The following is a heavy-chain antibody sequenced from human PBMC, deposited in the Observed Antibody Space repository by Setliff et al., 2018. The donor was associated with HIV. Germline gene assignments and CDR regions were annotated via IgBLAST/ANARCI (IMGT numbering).Heavy chain of an antibody. CDR1: GFTFSSYW. J-gene: IGHJ4*01. D-gene: IGHD3-22*01. CDR3: ASSRPPDDSSGYLDH. V-gene: IGHV3-7*03. Sequence: GGSLRLSCAASGFTFSSYWMSWVRQAPGKGLEFMANIKQDGSEKYYVDSVKGRFTISRDNAKNSLYLEMNSLRAEDTAIYYCASSRPPDDSSGYLDHWGQGTLVTVSS. CDR2: IKQDGSEK.